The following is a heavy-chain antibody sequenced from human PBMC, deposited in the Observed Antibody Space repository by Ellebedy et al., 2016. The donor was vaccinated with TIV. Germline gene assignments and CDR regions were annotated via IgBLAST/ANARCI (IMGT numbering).Heavy chain of an antibody. CDR1: GYTFTGYY. J-gene: IGHJ5*02. Sequence: ALVKVSCKASGYTFTGYYMHWVRQAPGQGLEWMGWINPNSGGTNYAQKFQGRVTMTRDTSISTAYMELSRLRSDDTAVYYCARDSTSYNWFDPWGQGTLVTVSS. CDR2: INPNSGGT. CDR3: ARDSTSYNWFDP. V-gene: IGHV1-2*02. D-gene: IGHD2-2*01.